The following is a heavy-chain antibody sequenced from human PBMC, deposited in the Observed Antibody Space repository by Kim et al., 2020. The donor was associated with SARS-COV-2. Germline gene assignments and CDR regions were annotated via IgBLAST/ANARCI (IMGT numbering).Heavy chain of an antibody. CDR2: ISNSGTAP. CDR1: GFIFSDHY. Sequence: GGSLRLSCAASGFIFSDHYMTWIRQAPGTGLEWLSYISNSGTAPHYADSVKGRFTISRDNARNLLYLQMNSLRAADTAVYYCAKDGGTNEDYWGQGTLVIVPS. D-gene: IGHD2-8*01. J-gene: IGHJ4*02. V-gene: IGHV3-11*01. CDR3: AKDGGTNEDY.